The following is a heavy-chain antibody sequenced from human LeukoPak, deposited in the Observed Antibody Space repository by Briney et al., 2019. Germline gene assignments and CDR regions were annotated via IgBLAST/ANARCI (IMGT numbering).Heavy chain of an antibody. CDR2: IIPILGIA. V-gene: IGHV1-69*04. J-gene: IGHJ4*02. CDR3: ARDPAVTTNFGYYFDY. CDR1: GGTFSSYA. D-gene: IGHD4-17*01. Sequence: SVKVSCKASGGTFSSYAISWVRQAPGQVLEWMGRIIPILGIANYAQKFQGRVTITADKSTSTAYMELSSLRSEDTAVYYCARDPAVTTNFGYYFDYWGQGTLVTVSS.